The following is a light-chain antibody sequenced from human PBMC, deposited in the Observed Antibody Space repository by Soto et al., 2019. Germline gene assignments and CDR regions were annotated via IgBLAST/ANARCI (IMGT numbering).Light chain of an antibody. CDR2: GAS. CDR3: QQYGDSPQT. V-gene: IGKV3-20*01. Sequence: ETVLTQSPATLSLSPGERATLSCTASQSVYSSLAWYQQKPGQAPRLLIYGASNRATAIPDRFSGSGFGTDFTLTITRLEPEDFAVYYCQQYGDSPQTFGPGTKVDIK. CDR1: QSVYSS. J-gene: IGKJ1*01.